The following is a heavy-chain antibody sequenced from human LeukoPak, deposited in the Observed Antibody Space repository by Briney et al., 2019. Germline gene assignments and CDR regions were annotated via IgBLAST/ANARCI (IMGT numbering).Heavy chain of an antibody. J-gene: IGHJ4*02. CDR3: ARDSRYYYIDY. CDR2: GRSKASSYTT. CDR1: GFTLSVHH. Sequence: PGGSLRLSCAPSGFTLSVHHMVCVREAPGEGVECVGRGRSKASSYTTEYAASVKGRFTITRDYSKNSLYLQMNSLTTEDTAVYFCARDSRYYYIDYWGQGTLVTVSS. V-gene: IGHV3-72*01. D-gene: IGHD2-2*01.